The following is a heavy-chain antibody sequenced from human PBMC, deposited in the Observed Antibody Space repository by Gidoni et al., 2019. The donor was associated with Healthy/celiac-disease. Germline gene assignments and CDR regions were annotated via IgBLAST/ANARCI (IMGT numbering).Heavy chain of an antibody. D-gene: IGHD3-3*01. Sequence: EVQLVESGGGLVKPGGSLRLACAASGFTFSNAGMSWVRQAPGKGLELVCRIKSKTDGGPTDYAAPVKGRFTISRDDSKNTLYLQMNSLKTEDTAVYYCTTGYYDFWSGYYRGYYFDYWGQGTLVTVSS. V-gene: IGHV3-15*01. J-gene: IGHJ4*02. CDR1: GFTFSNAG. CDR2: IKSKTDGGPT. CDR3: TTGYYDFWSGYYRGYYFDY.